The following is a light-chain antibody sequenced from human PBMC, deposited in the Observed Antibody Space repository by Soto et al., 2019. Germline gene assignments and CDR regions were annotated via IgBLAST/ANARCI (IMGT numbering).Light chain of an antibody. Sequence: EIVLTKSAGALSLSPGERATLSCRASQTASSSHLAWYQQKPGQAPRLLIYDASSRATGISDRFSGSGSGTDFTLTISRLESEDFAAYYCQKYGRSPYNFGQGTKVDIK. CDR1: QTASSSH. V-gene: IGKV3-20*01. CDR2: DAS. CDR3: QKYGRSPYN. J-gene: IGKJ2*01.